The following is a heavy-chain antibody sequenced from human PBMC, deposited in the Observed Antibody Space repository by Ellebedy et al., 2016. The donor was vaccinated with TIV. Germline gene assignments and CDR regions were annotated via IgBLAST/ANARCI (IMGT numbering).Heavy chain of an antibody. CDR1: GFTFSSYY. CDR2: IDADGSST. Sequence: PGGSLRLSCAASGFTFSSYYMQWVRQVPGKGLEWVSRIDADGSSTTYADSVTGRFASSRDNAKNTLYLQMNSLRAEDTAVYYCAKGDGIPSFDYWGQGTLVTVSS. D-gene: IGHD1-26*01. CDR3: AKGDGIPSFDY. V-gene: IGHV3-74*01. J-gene: IGHJ4*02.